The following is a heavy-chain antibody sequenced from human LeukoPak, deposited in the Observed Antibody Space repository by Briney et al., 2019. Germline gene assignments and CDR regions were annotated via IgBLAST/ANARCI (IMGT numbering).Heavy chain of an antibody. Sequence: GSLGLSCVASGFPFKSYGMHWVRQAPGKGLEWVTIIWYDGSNKYYADFVKGRFTTSRDNSKNTLYLQMNSLRADDTAVYYCARVSGYSGTWYVDYWGQGTLVTVSS. D-gene: IGHD6-13*01. V-gene: IGHV3-33*01. J-gene: IGHJ4*02. CDR3: ARVSGYSGTWYVDY. CDR1: GFPFKSYG. CDR2: IWYDGSNK.